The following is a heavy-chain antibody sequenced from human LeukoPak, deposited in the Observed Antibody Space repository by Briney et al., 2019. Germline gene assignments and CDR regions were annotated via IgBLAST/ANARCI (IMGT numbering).Heavy chain of an antibody. CDR2: IYYSGST. D-gene: IGHD3-9*01. Sequence: SETLSLTCTVSGGSISSSSYYWGWIRQPPGKGLEWIGSIYYSGSTYYNPSLKSRVTISVDTSKNQFSLKLSSVTAADTAVYYCAGHILTGTYYFDYWGQGTLVTVSS. V-gene: IGHV4-39*07. J-gene: IGHJ4*02. CDR3: AGHILTGTYYFDY. CDR1: GGSISSSSYY.